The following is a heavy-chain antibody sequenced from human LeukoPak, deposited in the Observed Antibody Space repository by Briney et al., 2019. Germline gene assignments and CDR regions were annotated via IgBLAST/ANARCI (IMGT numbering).Heavy chain of an antibody. D-gene: IGHD3-16*01. J-gene: IGHJ4*02. CDR2: IYHSGST. CDR3: ARVRYRLAETYIDY. V-gene: IGHV4-38-2*02. CDR1: GYSISSGYY. Sequence: SETLSLTCTVSGYSISSGYYWGWIRQPPGKGLEWIGSIYHSGSTYYNPSLKSRVTISVDTSKNQFSLKLSSVTAADTAVYYCARVRYRLAETYIDYWGQGTLVTVSS.